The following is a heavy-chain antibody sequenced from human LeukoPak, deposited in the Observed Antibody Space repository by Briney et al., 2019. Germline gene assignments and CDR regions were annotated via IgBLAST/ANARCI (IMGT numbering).Heavy chain of an antibody. D-gene: IGHD5-24*01. J-gene: IGHJ4*02. Sequence: ASVKVSCKTSGYTFTSYGINWVRQAPGQGLEWMGWINVYNGETKKTQNFHDRLTLTTDTSTSTAYMELRSLRSDDTAFYYCARGTMRDGHWGQGTLVTVSA. CDR2: INVYNGET. CDR1: GYTFTSYG. V-gene: IGHV1-18*01. CDR3: ARGTMRDGH.